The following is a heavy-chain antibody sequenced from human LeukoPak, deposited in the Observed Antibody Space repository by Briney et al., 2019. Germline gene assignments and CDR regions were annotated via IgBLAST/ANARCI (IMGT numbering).Heavy chain of an antibody. D-gene: IGHD3-10*01. CDR1: GFTFSSYG. Sequence: PGGSLRLSCAASGFTFSSYGMHWVRQAPGKGLGWVAFIRYDGCNKYYADSVKGRFTISRDNSKSTLYLQMNSLRAEDTAVYYCAKLWFGEFNDAFDIWGQGTMVTVSS. J-gene: IGHJ3*02. CDR3: AKLWFGEFNDAFDI. CDR2: IRYDGCNK. V-gene: IGHV3-30*02.